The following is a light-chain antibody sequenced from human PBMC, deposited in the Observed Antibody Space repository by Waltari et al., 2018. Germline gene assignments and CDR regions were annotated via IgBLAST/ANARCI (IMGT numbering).Light chain of an antibody. Sequence: SYALIQPPSVSVDPGQTARIPSGGDNNRNKTVNWYQRKPGQAPVLVVHDDSDRPAGIPERFSGSNSGHTATLTITRVDAGDEADYYCQVWDFTSDQVVFGGGTRLTVL. CDR2: DDS. V-gene: IGLV3-21*02. CDR3: QVWDFTSDQVV. J-gene: IGLJ2*01. CDR1: NNRNKT.